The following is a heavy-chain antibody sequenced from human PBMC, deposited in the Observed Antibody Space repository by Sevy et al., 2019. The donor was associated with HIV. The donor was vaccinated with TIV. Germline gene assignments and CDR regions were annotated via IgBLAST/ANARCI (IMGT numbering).Heavy chain of an antibody. CDR1: GGSISSYY. CDR2: IYTSGST. V-gene: IGHV4-4*07. D-gene: IGHD6-19*01. Sequence: SETLSLTCTVSGGSISSYYWSWIRQPAGKGLEWIGRIYTSGSTNYNPSLKSRVTMSVDTSKNQFSLKLSSVTAADTAVYYCASRPAHSSGWYNPSGYYYMDVWGKGTTVTVSS. J-gene: IGHJ6*03. CDR3: ASRPAHSSGWYNPSGYYYMDV.